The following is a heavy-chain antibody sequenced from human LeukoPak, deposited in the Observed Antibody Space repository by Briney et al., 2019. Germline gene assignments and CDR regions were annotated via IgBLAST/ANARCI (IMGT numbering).Heavy chain of an antibody. CDR1: GYSFTSYW. CDR3: ARLNGSGYDPWSFDY. V-gene: IGHV5-51*01. Sequence: GESLKISCKGSGYSFTSYWIGWVRQMPGKGLEWVGIIYPGDSDTRYSPSFQGQVTISADKSISTAYLQWSSLKASDTAMYYCARLNGSGYDPWSFDYWGQGTLVTVSS. D-gene: IGHD5-12*01. CDR2: IYPGDSDT. J-gene: IGHJ4*02.